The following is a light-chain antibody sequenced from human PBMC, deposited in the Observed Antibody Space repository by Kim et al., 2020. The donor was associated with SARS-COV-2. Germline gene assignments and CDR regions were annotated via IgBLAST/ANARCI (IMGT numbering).Light chain of an antibody. CDR1: SSDIGAYNY. Sequence: QSALTQPASVSGSPGQSITISCTGTSSDIGAYNYVSWYQQHPGKAPKLMIYDVTNRPSGVSNRFSGSKSGNTASLTISGLQAEDEADYYCSSSTSSDTWVFGGGTQLTVL. CDR3: SSSTSSDTWV. V-gene: IGLV2-14*03. J-gene: IGLJ3*02. CDR2: DVT.